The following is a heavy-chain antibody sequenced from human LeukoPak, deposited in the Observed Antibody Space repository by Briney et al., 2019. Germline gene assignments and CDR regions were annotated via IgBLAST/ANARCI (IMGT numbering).Heavy chain of an antibody. Sequence: GASVKVSCKASGYTLTSYYMHWVRQAPGQGLEWMGIINPSGGSTSYAQKFQGRVTMTRDTSTSTVYMELSSLRSEDTAVYYCARAGDSTIFGVARPDYWGQGTLVTVSS. CDR3: ARAGDSTIFGVARPDY. J-gene: IGHJ4*02. V-gene: IGHV1-46*01. D-gene: IGHD3-3*01. CDR2: INPSGGST. CDR1: GYTLTSYY.